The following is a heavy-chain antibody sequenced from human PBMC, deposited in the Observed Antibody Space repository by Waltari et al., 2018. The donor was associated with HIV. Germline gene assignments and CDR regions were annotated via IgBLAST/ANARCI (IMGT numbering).Heavy chain of an antibody. D-gene: IGHD3-10*01. CDR2: ISGSGGDT. V-gene: IGHV3-23*01. CDR3: AKVGLSGRWLLRRPFYFDY. CDR1: GLTFSSYA. J-gene: IGHJ4*02. Sequence: LLESGGNLVQLGVSLTLSCPASGLTFSSYAMTWVRQAPGKGLEWVSGISGSGGDTLFADSVKGRFTISRDASTVYLSMNRLTAEDTAVYYCAKVGLSGRWLLRRPFYFDYWGQGILVTVSS.